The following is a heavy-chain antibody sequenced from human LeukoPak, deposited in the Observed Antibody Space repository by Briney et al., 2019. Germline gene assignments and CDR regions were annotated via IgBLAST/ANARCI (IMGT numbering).Heavy chain of an antibody. V-gene: IGHV4-59*01. J-gene: IGHJ4*02. D-gene: IGHD3-9*01. Sequence: SETLSLTCTVSGDSISGYYWSWIRQPPGKGLEWIGYIYYSGSTNYNPSLKSRVTISVDTSKNQFSLKLSSVTAADTAVYYCARVLIRYFFFDYWGQGTLVTVSS. CDR3: ARVLIRYFFFDY. CDR1: GDSISGYY. CDR2: IYYSGST.